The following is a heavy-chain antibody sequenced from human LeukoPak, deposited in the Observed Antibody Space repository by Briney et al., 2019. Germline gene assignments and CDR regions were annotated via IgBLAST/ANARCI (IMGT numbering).Heavy chain of an antibody. CDR1: GFTISSYS. CDR3: TKDITAGGLDY. Sequence: GGSLRLSCAASGFTISSYSLNWVRQAPGKGLEWVSYISSSSSSIYYADSVQGRFTISRDNAKNSLYLQMNSLRTDDTALCYCTKDITAGGLDYWGQGTLVTVSS. CDR2: ISSSSSSI. J-gene: IGHJ4*02. V-gene: IGHV3-48*04. D-gene: IGHD6-13*01.